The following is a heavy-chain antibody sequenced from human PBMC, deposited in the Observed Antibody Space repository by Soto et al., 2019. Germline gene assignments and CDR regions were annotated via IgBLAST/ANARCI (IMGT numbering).Heavy chain of an antibody. V-gene: IGHV1-18*01. CDR3: ARGGYYDNSWGKLSHYGLDV. D-gene: IGHD3-16*01. CDR1: GYTFIRYG. CDR2: ISPYNDYT. J-gene: IGHJ6*02. Sequence: QVQLVQSAAEVKKPGASVKVSCQASGYTFIRYGITWVRQAPGQGLEWMGWISPYNDYTIYAQKFXXSLTMTTDTSTXXXYXXLRGLKSDDTAVYYCARGGYYDNSWGKLSHYGLDVWGQGTSVTVSS.